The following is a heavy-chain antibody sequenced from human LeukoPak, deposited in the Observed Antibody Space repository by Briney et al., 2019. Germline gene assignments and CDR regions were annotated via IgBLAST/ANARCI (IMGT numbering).Heavy chain of an antibody. CDR3: AKDRYYDRDEGDYFDY. Sequence: GGSLRLSCAASGFTFSSYGMHWVRQAPGKGLEWVAVISYDGSNKYYADSVKGRFTISRDNSKNTLYLQMNSLRAEDTAVYYCAKDRYYDRDEGDYFDYWGQGTLVTVSS. J-gene: IGHJ4*02. CDR1: GFTFSSYG. V-gene: IGHV3-30*18. CDR2: ISYDGSNK. D-gene: IGHD3-22*01.